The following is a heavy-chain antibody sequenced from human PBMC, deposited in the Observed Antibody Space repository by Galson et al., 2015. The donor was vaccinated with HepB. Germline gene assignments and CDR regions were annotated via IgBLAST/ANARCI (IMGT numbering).Heavy chain of an antibody. Sequence: ETLSLTCTVSGGSISSYYWSWIRQPPGKGLEWIGYIYYSGSTNYNPSLKSRVTISVDTSKNQFSLKLSSVTAADTAVYYCARGREVFDIWGQGTMVTVSS. CDR1: GGSISSYY. J-gene: IGHJ3*02. CDR2: IYYSGST. D-gene: IGHD1-26*01. V-gene: IGHV4-59*08. CDR3: ARGREVFDI.